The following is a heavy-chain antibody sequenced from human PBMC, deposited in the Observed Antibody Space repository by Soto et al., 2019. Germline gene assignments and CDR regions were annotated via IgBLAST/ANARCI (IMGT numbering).Heavy chain of an antibody. Sequence: WTWIRQHPGKGLEWIAYIYYSGSTYYNPSLKSRISISVDTSKNQFSLKLSSVSAADTAVYYCARTEIYYYGMDVWGQGTTVTVSS. CDR3: ARTEIYYYGMDV. V-gene: IGHV4-31*02. CDR2: IYYSGST. J-gene: IGHJ6*02.